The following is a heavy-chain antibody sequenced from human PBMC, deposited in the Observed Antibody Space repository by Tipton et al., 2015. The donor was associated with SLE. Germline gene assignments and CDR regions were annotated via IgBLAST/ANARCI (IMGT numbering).Heavy chain of an antibody. D-gene: IGHD2-8*02. V-gene: IGHV4-59*12. CDR1: GGSINSFY. Sequence: TLSLTCTVSGGSINSFYWGWIRQPPGKGLEWIGIIYNSGSTYSSPSLKSRVTISVDTSKNQFSLKMSSVTAADTAVYYCARGYCSGDVCFGRGYFDYWGQGTQVTVSS. CDR2: IYNSGST. J-gene: IGHJ4*02. CDR3: ARGYCSGDVCFGRGYFDY.